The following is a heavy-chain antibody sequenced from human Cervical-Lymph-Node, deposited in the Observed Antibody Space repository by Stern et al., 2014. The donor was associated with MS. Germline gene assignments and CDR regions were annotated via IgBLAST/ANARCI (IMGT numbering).Heavy chain of an antibody. D-gene: IGHD2-2*01. Sequence: DQLVESGPGLVKPSETLSLTCTVSGGSISSYYWSWIRQPPGKGLEWIGYIYYSGSTNYNPSLKSRVTISVDTSKNQFSLKLSSVTAADTAVYYCARWGVVVVPAAIDYYYGMDVWGQGTTVTVSS. V-gene: IGHV4-59*01. CDR3: ARWGVVVVPAAIDYYYGMDV. J-gene: IGHJ6*02. CDR1: GGSISSYY. CDR2: IYYSGST.